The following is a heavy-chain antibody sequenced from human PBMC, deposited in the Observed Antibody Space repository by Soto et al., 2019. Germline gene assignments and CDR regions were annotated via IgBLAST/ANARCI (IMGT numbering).Heavy chain of an antibody. CDR2: ILPIFGTA. J-gene: IGHJ4*02. CDR1: GGTFSSYA. CDR3: ARDASVAAHLGY. V-gene: IGHV1-69*01. Sequence: QVQLVQSGAEVKKPGSSVKVSCKASGGTFSSYAISWVRQAPGQGLEWMGGILPIFGTANYAQKFQGRVTITADETTSTSYMELSSLRSEDKAVYYCARDASVAAHLGYCGQGTMVTVSS. D-gene: IGHD6-6*01.